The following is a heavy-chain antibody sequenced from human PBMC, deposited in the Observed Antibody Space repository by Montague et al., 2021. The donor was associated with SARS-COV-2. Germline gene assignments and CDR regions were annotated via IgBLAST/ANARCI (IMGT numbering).Heavy chain of an antibody. CDR3: ASPGGYCTGGSCYYVY. Sequence: SETLSLTCSVSGGSISTYYWSCIRQPPGKGLEWIGYIYYSGSTNYNPSLMSRVTISIVASKNQFSLELSSVTAAAMAVYYCASPGGYCTGGSCYYVYWGQGTLVTVSS. CDR2: IYYSGST. CDR1: GGSISTYY. V-gene: IGHV4-59*01. J-gene: IGHJ4*02. D-gene: IGHD2-15*01.